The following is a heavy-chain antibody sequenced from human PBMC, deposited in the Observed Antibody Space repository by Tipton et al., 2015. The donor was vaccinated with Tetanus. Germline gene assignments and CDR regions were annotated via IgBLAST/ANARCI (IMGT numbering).Heavy chain of an antibody. CDR2: IRWNSGTI. Sequence: SLRLSCAASGFTFDDYAMHWVRQAPGKGLEWVSGIRWNSGTIGYADSVKGRFTISRENAKNSLYLQMNGLGAGDTAVYYCARATRPTYCGADCYSHYGMDVWGQGTTVTVSS. J-gene: IGHJ6*02. D-gene: IGHD2-21*02. CDR3: ARATRPTYCGADCYSHYGMDV. V-gene: IGHV3-9*01. CDR1: GFTFDDYA.